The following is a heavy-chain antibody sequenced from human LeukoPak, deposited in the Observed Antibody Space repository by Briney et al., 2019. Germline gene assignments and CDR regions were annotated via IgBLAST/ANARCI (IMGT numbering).Heavy chain of an antibody. CDR1: GFTVSSNY. CDR2: IYSGGST. D-gene: IGHD3-3*01. CDR3: TTLLTDEGLFDY. Sequence: HSGGSLRLSCAASGFTVSSNYMSWVRQAPGKGLEWVSVIYSGGSTYYADSVKGRFTISRDNSKNTLYLQMNSLRAEDTAVYYCTTLLTDEGLFDYWGQGTLVTVSS. J-gene: IGHJ4*02. V-gene: IGHV3-66*04.